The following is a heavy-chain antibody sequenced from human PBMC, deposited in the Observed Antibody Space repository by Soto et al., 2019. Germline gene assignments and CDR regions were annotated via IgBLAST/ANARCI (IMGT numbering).Heavy chain of an antibody. J-gene: IGHJ6*02. CDR3: ASAVDYDFWSGTTHYGMDV. V-gene: IGHV3-74*01. CDR1: GLTFSQYW. D-gene: IGHD3-3*01. Sequence: GGSLRLSCAASGLTFSQYWMHWVRQAPGQGLVWVSRISNDGTITDYADSVKGRFTVSRDNAKNTQSLQMNSLRSEDTAVYFCASAVDYDFWSGTTHYGMDVWGQGTTVTV. CDR2: ISNDGTIT.